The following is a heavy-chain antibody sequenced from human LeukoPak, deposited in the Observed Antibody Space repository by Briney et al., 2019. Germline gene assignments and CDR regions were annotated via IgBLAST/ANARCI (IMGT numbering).Heavy chain of an antibody. D-gene: IGHD6-6*01. CDR3: ARVGIAARPGYMDV. CDR2: IYYSGST. Sequence: SEALSLTCTVSGGSISSYYWSWIRQPPGKGLEWIGYIYYSGSTNYNPSLKSRVTISVDTSKNQFSLKLSSVTAADTAVYYCARVGIAARPGYMDVCGKGTTVTVSS. J-gene: IGHJ6*03. V-gene: IGHV4-59*01. CDR1: GGSISSYY.